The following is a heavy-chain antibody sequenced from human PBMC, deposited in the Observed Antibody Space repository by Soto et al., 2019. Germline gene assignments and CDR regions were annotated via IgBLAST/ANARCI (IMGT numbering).Heavy chain of an antibody. J-gene: IGHJ6*03. V-gene: IGHV4-34*01. CDR1: GGSFSGYY. D-gene: IGHD6-6*01. CDR3: AGGIAARVYYYYYYMDV. Sequence: QVQLQQWGAGLLKPSETLSLTCAVYGGSFSGYYWSWIRQPPGKGLEWMGEINHSGSTNYNPSLKSRVTISVDTSKNQFSLKLSSVTAADTAVYYCAGGIAARVYYYYYYMDVWGKGTTVTVSS. CDR2: INHSGST.